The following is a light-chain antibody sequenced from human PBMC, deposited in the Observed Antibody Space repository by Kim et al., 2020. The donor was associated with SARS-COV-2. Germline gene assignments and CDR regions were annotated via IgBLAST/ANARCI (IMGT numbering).Light chain of an antibody. CDR1: QSVSSSY. Sequence: SLSPGERVTLSCRASQSVSSSYLAWYQQKPGQAPRLLIYGASSRATGIPDRFSGSGSGTDFTLTISRLEPEDFAVYYCQQYGSSRTFGQGPRWIS. J-gene: IGKJ1*01. CDR3: QQYGSSRT. V-gene: IGKV3-20*01. CDR2: GAS.